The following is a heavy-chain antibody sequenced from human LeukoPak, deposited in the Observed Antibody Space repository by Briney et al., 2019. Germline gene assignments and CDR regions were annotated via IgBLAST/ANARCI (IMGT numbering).Heavy chain of an antibody. CDR2: IYSSGST. Sequence: PSENLSLTCRVSGVSISSGRNYWGWLRQPPGKTLEWIGSIYSSGSTYYNSSLKSRVIILIDTAKNHFSLNLSSVTAADTAVYYCARSDGYGLVGIWGQGTMVTVSS. D-gene: IGHD3-10*01. CDR3: ARSDGYGLVGI. J-gene: IGHJ3*02. CDR1: GVSISSGRNY. V-gene: IGHV4-39*07.